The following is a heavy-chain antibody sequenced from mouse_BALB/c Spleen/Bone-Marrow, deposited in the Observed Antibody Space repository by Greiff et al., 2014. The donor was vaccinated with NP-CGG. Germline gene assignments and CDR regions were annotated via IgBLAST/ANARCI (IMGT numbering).Heavy chain of an antibody. J-gene: IGHJ3*01. CDR1: GYTFTSYD. CDR3: ARSGDSSGYGFAY. D-gene: IGHD3-2*01. CDR2: IYPGDGST. V-gene: IGHV1S56*01. Sequence: VQLQQSGPELVKPGAIVKISCKASGYTFTSYDINWVKQRPGQGLEWIGWIYPGDGSTKYNEKFKGKATLTADKSSSTAYMQLSSLTSENSAVYFCARSGDSSGYGFAYWGQGTLVTVSA.